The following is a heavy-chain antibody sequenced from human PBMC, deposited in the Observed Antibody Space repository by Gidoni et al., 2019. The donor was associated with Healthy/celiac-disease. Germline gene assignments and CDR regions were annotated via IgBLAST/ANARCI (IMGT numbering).Heavy chain of an antibody. CDR3: ARALYSSGWYGY. CDR1: GYSISSGYY. D-gene: IGHD6-19*01. Sequence: QVQLQESGPGLVKPSETLSLTCAVSGYSISSGYYWGWIRQPPGKGLEWIGSIYHSGSTYYNPSLKSRVTISVDTSKNQFSLKLSSVTAADTAVYYCARALYSSGWYGYWGQGTLVTVSS. CDR2: IYHSGST. V-gene: IGHV4-38-2*01. J-gene: IGHJ4*02.